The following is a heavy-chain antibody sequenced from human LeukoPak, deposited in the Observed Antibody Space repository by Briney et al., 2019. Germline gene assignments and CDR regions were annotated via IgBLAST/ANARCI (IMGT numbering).Heavy chain of an antibody. CDR3: ARGGYYDSSGYSDY. CDR2: INSDGSSI. J-gene: IGHJ4*02. V-gene: IGHV3-74*01. D-gene: IGHD3-22*01. CDR1: GFTFSSYW. Sequence: PGGSLRLSCAASGFTFSSYWMYWVRQAPGKGLVWVSRINSDGSSISYADSVKGRFTISRDNAKNTLYLQMNSLRVEGTAVYYCARGGYYDSSGYSDYWGQGTLVTVSS.